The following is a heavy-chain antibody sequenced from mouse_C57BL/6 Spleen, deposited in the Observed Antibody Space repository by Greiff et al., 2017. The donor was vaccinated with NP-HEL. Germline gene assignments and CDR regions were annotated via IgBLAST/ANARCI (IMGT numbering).Heavy chain of an antibody. V-gene: IGHV1-82*01. CDR2: IYPGDGDT. Sequence: VQVVESGPELVKPGASVKISCKASGYAFSSSWMNWVKQRPGKGLEWIGRIYPGDGDTNYNGKFKGKATLTADKSSSTAYMQLSSLTSEDSAVYFCARSGGSSYFYYYAMDYWGQGTSVTVSS. CDR1: GYAFSSSW. D-gene: IGHD1-1*01. CDR3: ARSGGSSYFYYYAMDY. J-gene: IGHJ4*01.